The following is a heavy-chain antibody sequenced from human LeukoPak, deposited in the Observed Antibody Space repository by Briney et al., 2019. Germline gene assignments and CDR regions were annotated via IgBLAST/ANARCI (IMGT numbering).Heavy chain of an antibody. CDR3: AREKPEMQNYDSSGYYYYGMDV. Sequence: ASVKVSCKASGYTFTSYYMHWVRQAPGQGLEWMGIINPSGGSTSYAQKFQGRVTMTRDTSTSTVYMELSSLRSEDTAVYYCAREKPEMQNYDSSGYYYYGMDVWGQGTTVTVSS. J-gene: IGHJ6*02. V-gene: IGHV1-46*01. CDR2: INPSGGST. D-gene: IGHD3-22*01. CDR1: GYTFTSYY.